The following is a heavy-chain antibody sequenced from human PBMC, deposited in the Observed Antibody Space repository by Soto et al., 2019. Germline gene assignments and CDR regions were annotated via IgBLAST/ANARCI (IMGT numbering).Heavy chain of an antibody. D-gene: IGHD5-12*01. Sequence: SETLSLTCDVYGGSFSRYYWNWIRQPPGEGLEWLGEINHSGSTNYNPSLESRVTISLDTSKTQFSLKLTSVTAADTAVYYCARGEGRLVGTWFDPWGQGTLVTLSS. J-gene: IGHJ5*02. CDR1: GGSFSRYY. V-gene: IGHV4-34*01. CDR3: ARGEGRLVGTWFDP. CDR2: INHSGST.